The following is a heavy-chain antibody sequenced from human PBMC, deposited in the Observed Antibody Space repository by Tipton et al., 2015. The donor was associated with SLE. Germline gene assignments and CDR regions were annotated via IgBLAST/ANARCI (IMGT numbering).Heavy chain of an antibody. CDR2: IYSGGST. Sequence: SLRLSCAASGFTVSSNYMSWVRQAPGKGLEWVSVIYSGGSTYYADSVKGRFTISRDNAKNTLYLQMNSLRAEDTAVYYCARSYGDYLYYYYGMDVWGQGTTVTVSS. D-gene: IGHD4-17*01. CDR3: ARSYGDYLYYYYGMDV. V-gene: IGHV3-66*01. J-gene: IGHJ6*02. CDR1: GFTVSSNY.